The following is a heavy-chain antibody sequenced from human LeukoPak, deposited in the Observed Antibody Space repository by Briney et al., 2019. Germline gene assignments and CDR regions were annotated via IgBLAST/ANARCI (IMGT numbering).Heavy chain of an antibody. CDR1: GGSFSGYY. CDR3: ARGPSWTGEDNAFDI. V-gene: IGHV4-34*01. J-gene: IGHJ3*02. D-gene: IGHD2-15*01. CDR2: INHSGST. Sequence: PSETLSLTCAVYGGSFSGYYWSWIRQPPGKGLEWIGEINHSGSTNYNPSLKSRVTISVDTSKNQFSLKLSSVTAADTAVYYCARGPSWTGEDNAFDIWGQGTMVTVSS.